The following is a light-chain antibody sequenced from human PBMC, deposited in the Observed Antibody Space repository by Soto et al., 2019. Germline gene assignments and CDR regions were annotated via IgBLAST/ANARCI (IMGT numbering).Light chain of an antibody. CDR1: GSDVGGYNY. Sequence: QSALTLPASVSGCPGQSISISCTGTGSDVGGYNYVSWYQHHPGKAPKLIIYDVSNRPSGVSIRFSGSKSDNTASLTISGLQPEDEADYHCSSYTTSNTRQIVFGTGTKVTVL. J-gene: IGLJ1*01. V-gene: IGLV2-14*03. CDR3: SSYTTSNTRQIV. CDR2: DVS.